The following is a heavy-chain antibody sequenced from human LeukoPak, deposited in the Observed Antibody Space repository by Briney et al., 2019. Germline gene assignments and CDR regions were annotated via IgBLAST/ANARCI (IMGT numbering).Heavy chain of an antibody. Sequence: GGSLRLSCAASGFTFSSYAMSWVRQAPGKGLEWVSDISGSGGSTYYADSVKGRFTISRDNSKNTLYLQMNSLRAEDTAVYYCAKAGGIAAAGTGFDYWGQGTLVTVSS. D-gene: IGHD6-13*01. CDR1: GFTFSSYA. CDR2: ISGSGGST. J-gene: IGHJ4*02. CDR3: AKAGGIAAAGTGFDY. V-gene: IGHV3-23*01.